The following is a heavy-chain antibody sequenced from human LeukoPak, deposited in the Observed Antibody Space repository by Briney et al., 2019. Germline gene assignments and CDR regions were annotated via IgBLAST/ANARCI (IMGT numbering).Heavy chain of an antibody. J-gene: IGHJ4*02. Sequence: ASVKVSCKASGYAFSGYYMHWVRQAPGQGLEWMGWIKPNSGGTNYAQKFQGRVTMTRDTSISTAYMELSRLRSDDTAVYYCARGSIVGATFDYFDYWGQGTLVTVSS. V-gene: IGHV1-2*02. CDR2: IKPNSGGT. CDR3: ARGSIVGATFDYFDY. D-gene: IGHD1-26*01. CDR1: GYAFSGYY.